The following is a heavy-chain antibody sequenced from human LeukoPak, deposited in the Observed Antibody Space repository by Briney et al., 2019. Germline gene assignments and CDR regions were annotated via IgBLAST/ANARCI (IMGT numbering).Heavy chain of an antibody. CDR3: ATGFTSSAHDGY. CDR2: AVQTNSGGIT. J-gene: IGHJ4*02. V-gene: IGHV3-15*04. D-gene: IGHD2/OR15-2a*01. Sequence: GGSLRLSCVGSGFIFKNAWMTWVRQAPGKGLEWVGRAVQTNSGGITEYAAPVRGRFTISRDDSTSTLYLQMSSLKTEDTGVYYCATGFTSSAHDGYWGQGTLVTVSA. CDR1: GFIFKNAW.